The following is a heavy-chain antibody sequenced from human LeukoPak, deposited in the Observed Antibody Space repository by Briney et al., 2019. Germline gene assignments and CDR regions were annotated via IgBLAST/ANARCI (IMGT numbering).Heavy chain of an antibody. CDR1: GFTVSSNY. D-gene: IGHD3-16*01. CDR2: VYSGDRA. Sequence: PGGSLRLSCAASGFTVSSNYMGWVGQAPGKGLEWVSVVYSGDRAYFSDSVKGRFTVSKHNSKNTLYLQMNTLRPEDTAVYYCARVLGGSWTLRNYYYYGMDVWGQGTTVTVSS. V-gene: IGHV3-53*04. J-gene: IGHJ6*02. CDR3: ARVLGGSWTLRNYYYYGMDV.